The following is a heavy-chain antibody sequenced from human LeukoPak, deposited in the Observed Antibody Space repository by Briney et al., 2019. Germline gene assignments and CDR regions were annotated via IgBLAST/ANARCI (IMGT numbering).Heavy chain of an antibody. V-gene: IGHV3-23*01. Sequence: PGGSLRLSCAASGFTFSNYALNWVRQAPGKGLEWASAISGSGGNTYYADSVKGRFTISRDNSRNTLYLQMNSLRAEDTAVYYCAKDPMASGSYLFDPWGQGTLVTVSS. D-gene: IGHD3-10*01. CDR2: ISGSGGNT. CDR1: GFTFSNYA. CDR3: AKDPMASGSYLFDP. J-gene: IGHJ5*02.